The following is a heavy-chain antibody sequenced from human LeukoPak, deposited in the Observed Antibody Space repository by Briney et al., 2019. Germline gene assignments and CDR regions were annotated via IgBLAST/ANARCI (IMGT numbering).Heavy chain of an antibody. CDR3: ARESSGTYYLKQ. J-gene: IGHJ4*02. CDR1: GFTFSDYY. CDR2: ISSSARYT. Sequence: GGSLRLSCEASGFTFSDYYMSWIRQAPGKGLEWFSYISSSARYTNYADSVKGRFTISRDNAKNSLYLQMNSLRAEDTAVYYCARESSGTYYLKQWGQGTLVTVYS. D-gene: IGHD1-26*01. V-gene: IGHV3-11*05.